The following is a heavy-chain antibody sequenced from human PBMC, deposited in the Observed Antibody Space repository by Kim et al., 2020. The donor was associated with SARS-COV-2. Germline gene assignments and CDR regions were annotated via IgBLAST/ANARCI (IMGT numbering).Heavy chain of an antibody. J-gene: IGHJ4*02. Sequence: GGSLRLSCAASGFTFSSYAMSWVRQAPGKGLEWVSAISGSGGSTYYADTVKGRFTISRDNSKNTLNLQMNILRAEDTAAYYCAKGPNLLRYFDCSKGGYWGQGTLGPVSS. CDR3: AKGPNLLRYFDCSKGGY. CDR1: GFTFSSYA. V-gene: IGHV3-23*01. D-gene: IGHD3-9*01. CDR2: ISGSGGST.